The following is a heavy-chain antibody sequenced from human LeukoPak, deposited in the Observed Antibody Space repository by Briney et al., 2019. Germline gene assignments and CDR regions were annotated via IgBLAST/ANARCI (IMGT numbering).Heavy chain of an antibody. CDR2: IYYSGST. V-gene: IGHV4-39*01. J-gene: IGHJ4*02. D-gene: IGHD6-13*01. CDR3: ARRRMAAADYFDY. CDR1: GGSISSSSYY. Sequence: PSETLSLTCTVSGGSISSSSYYWGWIRQPPGKGLEWIGGIYYSGSTYYNPSLKSRVTISVDTSKNQFSLKLSSVTAADTAVYYCARRRMAAADYFDYWGQGTLVTVSS.